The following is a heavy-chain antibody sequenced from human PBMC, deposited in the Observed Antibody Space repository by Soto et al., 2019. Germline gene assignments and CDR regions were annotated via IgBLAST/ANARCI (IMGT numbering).Heavy chain of an antibody. CDR2: IDYSETT. CDR1: GGSISRFY. V-gene: IGHV4-59*01. D-gene: IGHD4-17*01. J-gene: IGHJ4*02. Sequence: SETLSLTSTVSGGSISRFYCRWTRQPPGKGLEWIVNIDYSETTYNNPSLKSRVTISVDTANNQFSLKRSSVTAADTAVYYCARDDQWLLSYGEFDYWGQGTLVTVSS. CDR3: ARDDQWLLSYGEFDY.